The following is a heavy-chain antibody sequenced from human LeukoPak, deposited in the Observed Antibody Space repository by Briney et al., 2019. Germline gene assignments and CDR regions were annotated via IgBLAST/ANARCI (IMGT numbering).Heavy chain of an antibody. CDR1: GGTFSSYA. CDR3: ARDGGIAAPSGPNFDY. CDR2: IIPIFGTA. J-gene: IGHJ4*02. V-gene: IGHV1-69*05. Sequence: AASVKVSCKASGGTFSSYAISWVRQAPGQGLEWMGRIIPIFGTANCAQKFQGRVTITTDESTSTAYMELSSLRSEDTAVYYCARDGGIAAPSGPNFDYWGQGTLVTVSS. D-gene: IGHD6-6*01.